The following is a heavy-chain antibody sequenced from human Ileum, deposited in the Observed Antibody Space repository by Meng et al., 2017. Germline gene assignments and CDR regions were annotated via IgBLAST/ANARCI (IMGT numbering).Heavy chain of an antibody. V-gene: IGHV4-59*08. CDR2: IHNSATT. CDR3: ARHDVVPVIRHGFDP. J-gene: IGHJ5*02. CDR1: GGSISIYY. D-gene: IGHD3-10*01. Sequence: QVQLQESGPGLVQPSETLSLTCTVSGGSISIYYWSWIRQPPGKGLEWVGYIHNSATTKYSPSLKSRVTISEDTSKNQFSLKLSSVTAADTAVYYCARHDVVPVIRHGFDPWGQGTLVTVSS.